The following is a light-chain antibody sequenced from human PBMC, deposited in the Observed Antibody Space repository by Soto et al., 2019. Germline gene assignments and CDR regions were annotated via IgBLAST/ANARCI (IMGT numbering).Light chain of an antibody. CDR3: ETWDSNSWV. V-gene: IGLV4-60*02. CDR2: LETSRSY. CDR1: SGHSSYI. Sequence: QPVLAQSSSASASLGSSVKLTCTLSSGHSSYIIAWHQQQPGKAPRYLMNLETSRSYNKGSGVPDRFSGSSSGADRYLTISNLQFEDEADYYCETWDSNSWVFGGGTKLTVL. J-gene: IGLJ3*02.